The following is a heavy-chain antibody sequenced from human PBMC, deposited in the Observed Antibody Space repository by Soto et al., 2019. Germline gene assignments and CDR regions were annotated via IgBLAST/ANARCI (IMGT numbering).Heavy chain of an antibody. V-gene: IGHV4-31*03. Sequence: SETLSLTCTVSGCSVSSGGYYWSWIRQHPGKGLEWIVYIGYSGSTYYHPSLKSRVTISVDTSKNQFSLKLSSVTAADTAVYYCAREPSIWGQGTLVTVSS. CDR2: IGYSGST. CDR1: GCSVSSGGYY. J-gene: IGHJ4*02. CDR3: AREPSI.